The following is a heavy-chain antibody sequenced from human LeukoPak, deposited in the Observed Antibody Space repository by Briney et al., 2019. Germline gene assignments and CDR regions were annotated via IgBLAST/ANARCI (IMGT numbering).Heavy chain of an antibody. Sequence: SVKVSCKTSGYTFTSYDINWVRQATGQGLEWMGGIIPIFGTANYAQKFQGRVTITADESTSTAYMELSSLRSEDTAVYYCARAVAGTIPYYYYYYMDVWGKGTTVTISS. CDR1: GYTFTSYD. CDR3: ARAVAGTIPYYYYYYMDV. CDR2: IIPIFGTA. J-gene: IGHJ6*03. D-gene: IGHD6-19*01. V-gene: IGHV1-69*13.